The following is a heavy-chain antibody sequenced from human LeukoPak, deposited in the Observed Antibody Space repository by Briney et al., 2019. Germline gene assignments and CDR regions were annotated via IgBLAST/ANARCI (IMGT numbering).Heavy chain of an antibody. CDR3: AKGEAGIAVAPY. J-gene: IGHJ4*02. Sequence: HPGRSLRLSCAASGFTFSSYAMSWVRQAPGKGLEWVSAISGSGGSTYYADSVKGRFTISRDNSKNTLYLQMNSLRAEDTAVYYCAKGEAGIAVAPYWGQGTLVTVSS. CDR2: ISGSGGST. D-gene: IGHD6-19*01. CDR1: GFTFSSYA. V-gene: IGHV3-23*01.